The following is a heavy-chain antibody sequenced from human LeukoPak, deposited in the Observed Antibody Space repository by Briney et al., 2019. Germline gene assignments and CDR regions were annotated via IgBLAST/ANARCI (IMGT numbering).Heavy chain of an antibody. Sequence: ASVKVSCKASGYTFTSYYMHWVRQAPGQGLEWMGWIRAYNGDTNYAQKLQGRVTMTTDTSTSTAYMELRSLRSDDTAVYYCARTGDAFDIWGQGTMVTVSS. CDR2: IRAYNGDT. V-gene: IGHV1-18*04. CDR1: GYTFTSYY. CDR3: ARTGDAFDI. D-gene: IGHD7-27*01. J-gene: IGHJ3*02.